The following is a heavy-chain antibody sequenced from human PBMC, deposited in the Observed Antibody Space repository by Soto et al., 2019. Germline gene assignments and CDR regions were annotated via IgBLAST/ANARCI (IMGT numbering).Heavy chain of an antibody. CDR2: INPTDGSA. V-gene: IGHV1-46*03. J-gene: IGHJ6*03. Sequence: QVQLVQSGAEVKKPGASVKVSCKASGYTFTSCYMHWVRQAPGQGLEWVGIINPTDGSATYAQRFRGRVTMTRDTSTSTVYVELSSLRSDDTAVYFCARGGNAYYHYYMDVWGKGTTVTVSS. D-gene: IGHD1-1*01. CDR3: ARGGNAYYHYYMDV. CDR1: GYTFTSCY.